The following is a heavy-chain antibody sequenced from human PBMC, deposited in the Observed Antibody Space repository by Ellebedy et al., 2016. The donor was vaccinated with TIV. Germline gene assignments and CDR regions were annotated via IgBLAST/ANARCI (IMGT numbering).Heavy chain of an antibody. CDR3: AKDIGY. V-gene: IGHV3-30-3*01. J-gene: IGHJ4*02. Sequence: GESLKISXAASGLTFSSSAMHWVRQAPGKGLEWVAVISYDGSNKYYTDSVKGRFTISRDNSKNTLYLQMNSLRAEDTAVYYCAKDIGYWGQGTLVTVSS. CDR2: ISYDGSNK. CDR1: GLTFSSSA.